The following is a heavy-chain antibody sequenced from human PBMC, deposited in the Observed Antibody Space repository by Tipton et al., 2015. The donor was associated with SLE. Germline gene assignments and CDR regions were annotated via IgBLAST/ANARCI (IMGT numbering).Heavy chain of an antibody. CDR2: INHSGST. CDR3: ARRYSSSWSAYYYYYGMDV. CDR1: GGSFRGYY. J-gene: IGHJ6*02. V-gene: IGHV4-34*01. Sequence: TLSLTCAVYGGSFRGYYWSWIRQPPGKGLAWIGEINHSGSTNYNPSLKSRVTISVDTSKNQFSLKLSSVTAADTAVYYCARRYSSSWSAYYYYYGMDVWGQGTTVTVPS. D-gene: IGHD6-13*01.